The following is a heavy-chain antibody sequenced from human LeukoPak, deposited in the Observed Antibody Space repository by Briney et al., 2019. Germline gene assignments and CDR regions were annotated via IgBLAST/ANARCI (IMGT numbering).Heavy chain of an antibody. D-gene: IGHD1-1*01. V-gene: IGHV1-2*02. CDR1: GYTFTGYY. CDR2: INPNSGGT. J-gene: IGHJ4*02. CDR3: ARDLRDVMRTGIPYEIDY. Sequence: GASVKVSCKASGYTFTGYYMHWVRQAPGQGLEWMGWINPNSGGTNYAQKFQGRVTVTRDTSIATAYMELSRLTSDDTAVYYCARDLRDVMRTGIPYEIDYWGQGTLVTVSS.